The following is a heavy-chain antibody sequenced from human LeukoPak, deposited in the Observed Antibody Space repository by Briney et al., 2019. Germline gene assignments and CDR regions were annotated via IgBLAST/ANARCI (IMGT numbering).Heavy chain of an antibody. CDR1: GYTFTSYD. V-gene: IGHV1-8*01. Sequence: GASVKVSCKASGYTFTSYDINWVRQAPGQGLEWMGWMNPNSGNTGYAQKFQGRVTMTRNTSISTAYMELSSLRSEDTAVYYCAIRYGSGEKYYYYYYMDVWGKGTTVTGSS. CDR3: AIRYGSGEKYYYYYYMDV. J-gene: IGHJ6*03. D-gene: IGHD3-10*01. CDR2: MNPNSGNT.